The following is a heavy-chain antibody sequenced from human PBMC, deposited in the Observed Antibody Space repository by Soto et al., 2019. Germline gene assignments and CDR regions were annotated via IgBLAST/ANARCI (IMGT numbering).Heavy chain of an antibody. CDR2: ISGSGGST. CDR3: AKDVGYCSSTSCPGDY. Sequence: GGSLRLSCAASGFTFSSYAMSWVRQAPGKGLEWVSAISGSGGSTYYADSVKGRSTISRDNSKNTLYLQMNSLRAEDTAVYYCAKDVGYCSSTSCPGDYWGQGTLVTVSS. J-gene: IGHJ4*02. D-gene: IGHD2-2*01. V-gene: IGHV3-23*01. CDR1: GFTFSSYA.